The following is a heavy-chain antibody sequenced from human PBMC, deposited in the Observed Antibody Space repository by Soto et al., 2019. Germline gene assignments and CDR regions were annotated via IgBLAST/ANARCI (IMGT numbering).Heavy chain of an antibody. V-gene: IGHV4-59*08. Sequence: SETLSLTCTVSGGSLSSFYWSWIRQPPGKGLEWIGYIYYSGSSGISNYNPSLKSRVIISEGTSKNQFSLKLSSVTAADTAVYYCARRKDNRGGWVYFDYWGQGTLVTVSS. D-gene: IGHD6-19*01. CDR1: GGSLSSFY. J-gene: IGHJ4*02. CDR2: IYYSGSSGIS. CDR3: ARRKDNRGGWVYFDY.